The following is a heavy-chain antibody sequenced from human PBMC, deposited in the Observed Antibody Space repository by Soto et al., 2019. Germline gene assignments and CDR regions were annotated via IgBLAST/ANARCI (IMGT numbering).Heavy chain of an antibody. Sequence: QVHLVQSGAEVRKPGASVKVSCKASGYSFTSYGVSWVRQAPGRGLEWMGWISTDNGNTNYAHNLQGRVSMTIDPSTSTAYMELWSLGSDYTASYYCARDVPDTSLFFYYYGMDVWGQGTTVTVSS. J-gene: IGHJ6*02. CDR3: ARDVPDTSLFFYYYGMDV. CDR1: GYSFTSYG. D-gene: IGHD2-21*01. CDR2: ISTDNGNT. V-gene: IGHV1-18*01.